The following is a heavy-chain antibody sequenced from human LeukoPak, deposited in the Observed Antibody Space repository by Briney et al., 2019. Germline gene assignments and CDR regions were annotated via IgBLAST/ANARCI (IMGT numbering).Heavy chain of an antibody. Sequence: SVKVSCKASGGTFSSYAISWVRQAPGQGLEWMGRTIPIFGTANYAQKFQGRVTITTDESTSTAYMELSSLRSEDTAVYYCARDVKPSIVVVPAAMFYDYYYYMDVWGKGTTVTVSS. CDR1: GGTFSSYA. V-gene: IGHV1-69*05. CDR2: TIPIFGTA. J-gene: IGHJ6*03. D-gene: IGHD2-2*01. CDR3: ARDVKPSIVVVPAAMFYDYYYYMDV.